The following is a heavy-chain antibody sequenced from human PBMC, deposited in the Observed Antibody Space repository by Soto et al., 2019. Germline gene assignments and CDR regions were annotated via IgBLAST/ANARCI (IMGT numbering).Heavy chain of an antibody. J-gene: IGHJ6*02. V-gene: IGHV3-15*07. CDR1: GFTFSNAW. CDR3: TSSDQERVVVVAATRSVYGMDV. Sequence: GGSLRLSCAASGFTFSNAWMNWVRQAPGKGLEWVGRIKSKTDGGTTDYAAPVKGRFTISRDDSKNTLYLQMNSLKTEDTAVYYCTSSDQERVVVVAATRSVYGMDVWGQGTTVTVSS. D-gene: IGHD2-15*01. CDR2: IKSKTDGGTT.